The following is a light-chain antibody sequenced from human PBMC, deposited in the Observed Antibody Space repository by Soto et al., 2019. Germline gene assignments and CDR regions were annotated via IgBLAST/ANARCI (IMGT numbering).Light chain of an antibody. CDR2: DAS. CDR1: QTISTY. V-gene: IGKV1-39*01. J-gene: IGKJ4*01. CDR3: QHSYSTPRT. Sequence: DIQMTQSPSSLSASLGDRVTITCRASQTISTYFNWYQQRPGKAPKLLIYDASRLQNAVPSRFSGSGSGTDFTLIITSLQPEDFATYYCQHSYSTPRTFGGGTRVESK.